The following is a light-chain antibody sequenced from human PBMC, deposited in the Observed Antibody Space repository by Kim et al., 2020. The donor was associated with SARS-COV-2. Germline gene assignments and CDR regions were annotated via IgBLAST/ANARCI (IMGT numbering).Light chain of an antibody. J-gene: IGLJ1*01. CDR3: AAWDDGLNGHV. Sequence: GQRVTIACSSSSSDIGRNTVNWYQQLPGTAPKHLIYRNNQRPSGVPDRFSGSKSGTSASLAISGLQSEDEADYYCAAWDDGLNGHVFGTGTKVTVL. CDR2: RNN. V-gene: IGLV1-44*01. CDR1: SSDIGRNT.